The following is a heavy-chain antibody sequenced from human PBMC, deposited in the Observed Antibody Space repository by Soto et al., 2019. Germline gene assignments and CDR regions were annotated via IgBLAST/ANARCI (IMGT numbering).Heavy chain of an antibody. J-gene: IGHJ4*02. V-gene: IGHV3-11*01. CDR1: GFTFSDYY. CDR2: ISSSGSTI. Sequence: GGSLRLSCAASGFTFSDYYMSWIRQAPGKGLEWVSYISSSGSTIYYADSVKGRFTISRDNAKNSLYLQMNSLRAEDTAVYYCARDLNPEVVSFDYWGQGTLVTVSS. CDR3: ARDLNPEVVSFDY. D-gene: IGHD3-22*01.